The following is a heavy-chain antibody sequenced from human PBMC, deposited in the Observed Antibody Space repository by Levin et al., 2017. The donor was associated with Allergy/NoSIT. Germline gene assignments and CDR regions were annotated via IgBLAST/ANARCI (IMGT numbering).Heavy chain of an antibody. CDR2: ISGSGGGT. CDR1: GFTYSSYA. V-gene: IGHV3-23*01. D-gene: IGHD2-2*01. J-gene: IGHJ4*02. Sequence: GGSLRLSCAASGFTYSSYAMSWVRQAPGKGLEWVSTISGSGGGTYYADSVKGRFTISRDNPKNTLYLQMNSLRAEDTALYYCAKCSSTSCHPGNWGQGTLVTVSS. CDR3: AKCSSTSCHPGN.